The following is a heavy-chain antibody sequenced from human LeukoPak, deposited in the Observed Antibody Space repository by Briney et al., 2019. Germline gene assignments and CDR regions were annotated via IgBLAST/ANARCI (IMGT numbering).Heavy chain of an antibody. Sequence: PGASVQVSCKTSGYTFSNYGISWVRQAPGQGLEWMGWISCYNGNTDYAQKFQGRVTMTRDTSTSTVYMELRGLRSDDTAVYYCARDRSPTQLLRFVPWGQGTLVTVSS. J-gene: IGHJ5*02. CDR1: GYTFSNYG. CDR3: ARDRSPTQLLRFVP. V-gene: IGHV1-18*01. D-gene: IGHD2-2*01. CDR2: ISCYNGNT.